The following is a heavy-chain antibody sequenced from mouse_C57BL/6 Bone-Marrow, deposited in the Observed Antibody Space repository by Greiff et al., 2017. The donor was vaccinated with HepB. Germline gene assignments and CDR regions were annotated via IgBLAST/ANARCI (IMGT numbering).Heavy chain of an antibody. CDR1: GFTFSDYG. V-gene: IGHV5-15*01. J-gene: IGHJ1*03. CDR2: ISNLAYSI. D-gene: IGHD1-1*01. Sequence: DVMLVESGGGLVQPGGSLKLSCAASGFTFSDYGMAWVRQAPRKGPEWVAFISNLAYSIYYADTVKGRFTISRENAKNTLYLEMSSLRSEDTAMYYCARGGGSSPYWYFDVWGTGTTVTVSS. CDR3: ARGGGSSPYWYFDV.